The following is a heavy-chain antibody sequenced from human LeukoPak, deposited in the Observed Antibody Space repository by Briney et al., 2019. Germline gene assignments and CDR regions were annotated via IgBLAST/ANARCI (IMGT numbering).Heavy chain of an antibody. V-gene: IGHV3-48*03. CDR2: ISSSGSTI. CDR1: GFTFSSYE. Sequence: PGGSLRLSCAASGFTFSSYEMNWVRQAPGKGLEWVSYISSSGSTIYYADSVKGRFTVSRDNAKNSLYLQMNSLRAEDTAVYHCARELRLPYFDYWGQGTLVTVSS. D-gene: IGHD2-15*01. CDR3: ARELRLPYFDY. J-gene: IGHJ4*02.